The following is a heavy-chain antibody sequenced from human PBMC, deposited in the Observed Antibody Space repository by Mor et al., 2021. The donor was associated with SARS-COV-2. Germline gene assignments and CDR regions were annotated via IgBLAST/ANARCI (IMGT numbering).Heavy chain of an antibody. D-gene: IGHD6-19*01. Sequence: GSAKYYVDSVKGRFTISRDNAKNSLYLQMNSLRVEDTAVYYCARDQRRTVAGMLDYYGMDVWGQGTTVTVSS. CDR3: ARDQRRTVAGMLDYYGMDV. V-gene: IGHV3-7*01. J-gene: IGHJ6*02. CDR2: GSAK.